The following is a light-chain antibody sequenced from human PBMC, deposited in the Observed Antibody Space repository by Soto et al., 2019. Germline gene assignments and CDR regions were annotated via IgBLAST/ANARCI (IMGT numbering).Light chain of an antibody. CDR3: QSYDSSLSGSV. V-gene: IGLV1-40*01. Sequence: QSELTQPPSVSGAPGQRVTISCTGSSSNIGAGYDVHWYQQLPGTAPKLLIYRNSNRPSGVPDRFSGSKSGTSASLAITGLQAEDEADYYCQSYDSSLSGSVFGGGTQLTVL. CDR2: RNS. CDR1: SSNIGAGYD. J-gene: IGLJ3*02.